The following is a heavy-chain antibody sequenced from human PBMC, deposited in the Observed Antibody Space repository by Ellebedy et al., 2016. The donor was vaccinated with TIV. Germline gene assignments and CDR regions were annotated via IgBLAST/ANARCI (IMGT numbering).Heavy chain of an antibody. D-gene: IGHD3-22*01. CDR3: ASQTYYYASNLNWFDP. J-gene: IGHJ5*02. V-gene: IGHV1-69*13. Sequence: SVKVSXKASGGTFSSYTISWVRQAPGQGLEWMGGIIPIFGTANYAQKFQGRLTITADESTSTAYMDLSSLRSEDTAVYYCASQTYYYASNLNWFDPWGQGTLVTVSS. CDR2: IIPIFGTA. CDR1: GGTFSSYT.